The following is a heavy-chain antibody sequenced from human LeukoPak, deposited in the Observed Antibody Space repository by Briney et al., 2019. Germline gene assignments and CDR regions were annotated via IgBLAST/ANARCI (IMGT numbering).Heavy chain of an antibody. CDR2: ITDDGGST. CDR3: ARFGDDFWSGPPDY. Sequence: PGGSLRLSCAASGFTFSNYVMSWVRQAPGKGLEWFSAITDDGGSTYYADSVEGRFTISRDNSKNTLHLQMNSLRAGDTALYHCARFGDDFWSGPPDYWGQGTLVTVSS. CDR1: GFTFSNYV. J-gene: IGHJ4*02. V-gene: IGHV3-23*01. D-gene: IGHD3-3*01.